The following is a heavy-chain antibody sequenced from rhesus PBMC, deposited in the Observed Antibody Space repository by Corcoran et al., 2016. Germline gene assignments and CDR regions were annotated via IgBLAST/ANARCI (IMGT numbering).Heavy chain of an antibody. D-gene: IGHD3-16*01. V-gene: IGHV2-152*01. CDR1: RFSLTTRGMG. CDR2: IYWDDDK. Sequence: QVTLQESGPALVKPTQTLTLTCTFSRFSLTTRGMGVGWIRHPPGKALEWLALIYWDDDKRYSTSLKSRLTISKDTSKNQVVLTMTNMDPMDTATYYCARGIDSGSYYYPLGHSLDVWGRGVLVTVSS. J-gene: IGHJ5-2*02. CDR3: ARGIDSGSYYYPLGHSLDV.